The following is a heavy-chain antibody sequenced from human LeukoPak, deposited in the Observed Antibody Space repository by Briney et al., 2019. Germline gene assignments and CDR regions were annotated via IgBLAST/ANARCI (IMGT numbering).Heavy chain of an antibody. V-gene: IGHV3-74*01. J-gene: IGHJ4*02. CDR1: GFTFTTYW. D-gene: IGHD4-17*01. CDR2: IKGDEMTT. Sequence: QTGGSLRLSCAASGFTFTTYWMHWVRHAPGKGLEWVSRIKGDEMTTNYADSVEGRFTISRDNSKNTLYLQMNSLRAEDTAVYYCATTDDYGDYVDYWGQGTLVTVSS. CDR3: ATTDDYGDYVDY.